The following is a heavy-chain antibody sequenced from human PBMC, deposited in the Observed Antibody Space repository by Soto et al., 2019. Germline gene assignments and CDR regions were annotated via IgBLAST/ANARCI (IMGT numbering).Heavy chain of an antibody. V-gene: IGHV4-59*01. CDR3: ARVRGVGATVSGYYYYGMDA. CDR1: GGSISSYY. Sequence: SETLSLTCTVSGGSISSYYWSWIRQPPGKGLEWIGYIYYSGSTNYNPSLKSRVTISVDTSKNQFSLKLSSVTAADTAVYYCARVRGVGATVSGYYYYGMDAWGQGTTVTVSS. D-gene: IGHD1-26*01. J-gene: IGHJ6*02. CDR2: IYYSGST.